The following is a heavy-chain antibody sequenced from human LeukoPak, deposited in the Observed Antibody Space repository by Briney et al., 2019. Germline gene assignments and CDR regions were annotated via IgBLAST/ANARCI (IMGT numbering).Heavy chain of an antibody. V-gene: IGHV3-74*01. CDR2: INSDGSST. J-gene: IGHJ6*03. Sequence: GGSLRLSCAASGFTFSSYWMHWVRQAPGKGLVWVSRINSDGSSTSYADSVKGRFTISRDNAKNTLYLQMNSLRAGDTAIYYCAKNGDRGAYCSGGSCYPYYYYNMDVWGKGTTVTISS. D-gene: IGHD2-15*01. CDR3: AKNGDRGAYCSGGSCYPYYYYNMDV. CDR1: GFTFSSYW.